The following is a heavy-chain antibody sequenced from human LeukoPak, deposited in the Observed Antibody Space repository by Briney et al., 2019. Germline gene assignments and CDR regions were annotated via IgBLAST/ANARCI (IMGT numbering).Heavy chain of an antibody. CDR1: GGSFSGYY. V-gene: IGHV4-34*01. CDR2: INHSGST. J-gene: IGHJ6*02. D-gene: IGHD3-3*01. Sequence: SETLSLTCAVYGGSFSGYYWSWIRQPPGKGLEWIGEINHSGSTNYNPSLKSRVTISVDTSKNQFSLKLSSVTAADTAVYYCARWRITIFGVARYYYYGMDVWGQGTTATVSS. CDR3: ARWRITIFGVARYYYYGMDV.